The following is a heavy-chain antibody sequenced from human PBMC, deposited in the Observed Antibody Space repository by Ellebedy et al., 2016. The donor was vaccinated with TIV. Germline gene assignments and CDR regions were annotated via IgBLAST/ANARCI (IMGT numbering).Heavy chain of an antibody. J-gene: IGHJ4*02. CDR1: GGSFSGYF. CDR3: ARGYGGNSFFVAY. D-gene: IGHD4-23*01. V-gene: IGHV4-34*01. CDR2: INHSGST. Sequence: SETLSLTXAVYGGSFSGYFWSWIRQPPGKGLEWIGEINHSGSTNYNPSLKSRLTVSVDTSKNQFSLKLSSVTAADTAVYYCARGYGGNSFFVAYWGQGTLVTVSS.